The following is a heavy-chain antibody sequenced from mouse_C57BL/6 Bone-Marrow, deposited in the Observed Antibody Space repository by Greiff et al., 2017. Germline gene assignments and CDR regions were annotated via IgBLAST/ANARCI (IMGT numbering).Heavy chain of an antibody. CDR2: IDPEDGET. J-gene: IGHJ2*01. V-gene: IGHV14-2*01. CDR1: GFNIKDYY. D-gene: IGHD1-1*01. CDR3: ASIYYGSSRYYVDY. Sequence: VQLQQSGAELVKPGASVKLSCTASGFNIKDYYMHWVKQRTEQGLEWIGRIDPEDGETKYAPKFQGKATMTADTSSTTAYLQLSSLTSEDSAVYYGASIYYGSSRYYVDYWGKGTTLTVDS.